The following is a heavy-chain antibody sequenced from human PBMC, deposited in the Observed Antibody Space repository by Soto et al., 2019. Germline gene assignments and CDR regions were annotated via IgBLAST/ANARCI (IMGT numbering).Heavy chain of an antibody. V-gene: IGHV2-5*02. CDR2: IYWDDDT. D-gene: IGHD4-17*01. CDR1: GFSLTTRGVG. J-gene: IGHJ5*02. CDR3: AHRTATVTWWFDP. Sequence: QITLKASGPTLVKPTQTLTLTCTFSGFSLTTRGVGVGWIRQPPGKPLEWLALIYWDDDTRYSPSLKSRLAITKDTSKNQVVLTMSNIDPADTGTYFCAHRTATVTWWFDPWGQGTLVTVSS.